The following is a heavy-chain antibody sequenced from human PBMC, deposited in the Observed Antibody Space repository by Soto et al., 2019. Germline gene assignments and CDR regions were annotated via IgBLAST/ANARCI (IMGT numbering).Heavy chain of an antibody. J-gene: IGHJ1*01. D-gene: IGHD3-22*01. Sequence: EVQLVESGGGLIQPGGSLRLSCAASGFTVSSNYMSWVRQAPGKGLEWVSVIYSGGSTYYADSVKCRFTISRDNSKNTLYIQMNSLRAEDTAVYYCARDRVESGYPEYFQHWGQGTLVTVSS. CDR2: IYSGGST. V-gene: IGHV3-53*01. CDR3: ARDRVESGYPEYFQH. CDR1: GFTVSSNY.